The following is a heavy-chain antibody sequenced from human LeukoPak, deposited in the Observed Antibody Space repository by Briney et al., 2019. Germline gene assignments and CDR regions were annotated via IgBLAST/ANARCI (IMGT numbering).Heavy chain of an antibody. J-gene: IGHJ6*03. CDR2: ISSSSSYI. D-gene: IGHD2-2*01. CDR1: GFTFSSYS. Sequence: GGSLRLSCAASGFTFSSYSMNWVRQAPGKGLEWVSSISSSSSYIHYADSVKGRFTISRDNAKNSLYLQMNSLRAEDTAVYYCAKDGSKPVPAAQRDYYYYMDVWGKGTTVTVSS. CDR3: AKDGSKPVPAAQRDYYYYMDV. V-gene: IGHV3-21*01.